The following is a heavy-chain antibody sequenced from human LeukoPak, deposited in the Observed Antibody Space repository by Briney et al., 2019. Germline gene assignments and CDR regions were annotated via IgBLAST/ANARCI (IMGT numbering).Heavy chain of an antibody. Sequence: GGFLRLSCAASGFTFSSYSMNWVRQAPGKGLEWVSSISSSSSYIYYADSVKGRFTISRDNAKNSLYLQMNSLRAEDTAVYYCARGEQQLLDYWGQGTLVTVSS. D-gene: IGHD6-13*01. J-gene: IGHJ4*02. V-gene: IGHV3-21*01. CDR1: GFTFSSYS. CDR3: ARGEQQLLDY. CDR2: ISSSSSYI.